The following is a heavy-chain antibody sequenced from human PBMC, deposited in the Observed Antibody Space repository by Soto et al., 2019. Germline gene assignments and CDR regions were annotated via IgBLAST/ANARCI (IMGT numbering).Heavy chain of an antibody. Sequence: GGSLRLSCAASGFTFDDYAMHWVRQAPGKGLEWVSGISWNSGSIGYADSVKGRFTISRDNAKNSLYLQMNSLRAEDTALYYCAKAVHSWGLIDYWGQGTLVTVSS. CDR2: ISWNSGSI. J-gene: IGHJ4*02. V-gene: IGHV3-9*01. D-gene: IGHD6-13*01. CDR1: GFTFDDYA. CDR3: AKAVHSWGLIDY.